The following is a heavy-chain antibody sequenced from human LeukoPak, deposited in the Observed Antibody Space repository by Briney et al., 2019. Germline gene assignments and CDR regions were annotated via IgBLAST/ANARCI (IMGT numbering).Heavy chain of an antibody. CDR3: ARGRPSGDYVHASTDY. J-gene: IGHJ4*02. CDR2: INHSGST. V-gene: IGHV4-34*01. D-gene: IGHD4-17*01. Sequence: SETLSLTCAVYGGSFSGYYWSWIRQPPGKGLEWIGEINHSGSTNYNPSLKSRVTISVDTSKNQFSLKLSSVTAADTAVYYCARGRPSGDYVHASTDYWGQGTLVTVSS. CDR1: GGSFSGYY.